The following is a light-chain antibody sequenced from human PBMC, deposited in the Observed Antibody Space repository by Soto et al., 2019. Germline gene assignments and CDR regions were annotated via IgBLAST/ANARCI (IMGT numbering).Light chain of an antibody. CDR3: SSYTSSSTRCV. J-gene: IGLJ1*01. CDR2: DVS. Sequence: QSALTQPASVSGSPGQSITISCTGTSSDVGGYNYVSWYQQHPGKAPKLMIYDVSNRPSGVSNRFSGSKSGNTASLTISGLQAEDEAEYYCSSYTSSSTRCVFGTGTKVTVL. CDR1: SSDVGGYNY. V-gene: IGLV2-14*01.